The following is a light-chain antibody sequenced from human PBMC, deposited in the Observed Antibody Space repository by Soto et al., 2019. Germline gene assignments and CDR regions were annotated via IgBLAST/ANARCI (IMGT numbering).Light chain of an antibody. CDR2: DVS. J-gene: IGKJ1*01. CDR1: QNIGRW. Sequence: DIHMTQSPSSLSASVGDRVTITCRASQNIGRWLAWYQQKSGKAPKLMIYDVSTLISGVPSRFSGSGSGTEFTLTTTSLQPDDVTTYYCQQYNLHSPATFGPGTLVEIK. CDR3: QQYNLHSPAT. V-gene: IGKV1-5*01.